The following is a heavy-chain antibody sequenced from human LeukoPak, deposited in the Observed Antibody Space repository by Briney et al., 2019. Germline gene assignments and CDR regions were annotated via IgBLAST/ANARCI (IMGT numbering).Heavy chain of an antibody. Sequence: ASVKVSCKAFGYTFTNYFVHWVRQAPGQGLEYMGIINPSSGGTTYTQKFQGRVTMTRDRSTSTAYMELSSLRSEDTAVYYCARSYRGYCSGGSCYSGDYWGQGTLVTVSS. J-gene: IGHJ4*02. CDR2: INPSSGGT. CDR3: ARSYRGYCSGGSCYSGDY. V-gene: IGHV1-46*01. CDR1: GYTFTNYF. D-gene: IGHD2-15*01.